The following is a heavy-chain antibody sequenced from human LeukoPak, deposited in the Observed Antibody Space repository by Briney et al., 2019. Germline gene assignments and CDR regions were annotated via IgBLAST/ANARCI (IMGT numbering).Heavy chain of an antibody. V-gene: IGHV3-48*02. J-gene: IGHJ4*02. Sequence: GGSLRLFCAASGFTFSRYSMNWVRQAPGKGLEWVAYIRSGGSPVYYADSVKGRFTISRDNDQDSLYLQMNSLRDEDTAVYSCVRDPDALDYWGQGTPVTVSS. CDR3: VRDPDALDY. CDR2: IRSGGSPV. CDR1: GFTFSRYS.